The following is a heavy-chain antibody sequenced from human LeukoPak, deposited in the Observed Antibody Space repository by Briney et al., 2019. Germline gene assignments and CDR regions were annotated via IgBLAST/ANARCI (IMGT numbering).Heavy chain of an antibody. Sequence: SETLSLTCTVSGGSISSYYWSWIRQPPGKGLEWIGYIFYSGNTNYNPSLKSRVTISLDTSKNQFSLKLSSVTAADTAVYYCAKLVSSGWYYDYWGQGTLVTVSS. CDR3: AKLVSSGWYYDY. CDR2: IFYSGNT. CDR1: GGSISSYY. J-gene: IGHJ4*02. V-gene: IGHV4-59*08. D-gene: IGHD6-19*01.